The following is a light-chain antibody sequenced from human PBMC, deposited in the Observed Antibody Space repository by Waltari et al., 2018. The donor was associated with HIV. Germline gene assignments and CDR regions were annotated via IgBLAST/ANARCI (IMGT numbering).Light chain of an antibody. CDR1: SSDVGGYKY. J-gene: IGLJ3*02. CDR2: DVS. V-gene: IGLV2-23*02. CDR3: CSYAGSSTLL. Sequence: QSALTQPASVSGSPGQSITISCTGASSDVGGYKYVSWYQHHPGKAPKLMIYDVSERPSWVSNRFSGSKSGNTASLTISGLQAEDEADYYCCSYAGSSTLLFGGGTKVTVL.